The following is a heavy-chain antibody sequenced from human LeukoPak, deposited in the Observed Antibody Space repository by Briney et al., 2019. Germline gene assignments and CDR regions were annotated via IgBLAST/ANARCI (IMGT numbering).Heavy chain of an antibody. Sequence: ASVKVSCKASGYTFTSYHIHWVRQAPGQGLEWVGVINPNVGSTTYAQRLQGRVTMTRDASTSTIYMELSSLRSDDTAVYYCARGPPNWGYDYWGPGTLVTVSS. D-gene: IGHD7-27*01. CDR3: ARGPPNWGYDY. CDR2: INPNVGST. CDR1: GYTFTSYH. J-gene: IGHJ4*02. V-gene: IGHV1-46*04.